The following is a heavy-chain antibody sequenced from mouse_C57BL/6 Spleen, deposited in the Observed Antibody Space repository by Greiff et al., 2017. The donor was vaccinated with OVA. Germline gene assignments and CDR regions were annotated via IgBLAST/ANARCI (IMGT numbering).Heavy chain of an antibody. CDR1: GYTFTDHT. D-gene: IGHD2-1*01. V-gene: IGHV1-78*01. CDR3: AREEIYYGNPYAMDY. CDR2: IYPRDGST. J-gene: IGHJ4*01. Sequence: QVQLQQPDAELVKPGASVKISCKVSGYTFTDHTIHWMKQRPEQGLEWIGYIYPRDGSTKYNEKFKGKATLTADKSSSTAYMQLNSLTSEDSAVYFCAREEIYYGNPYAMDYWGQGTSVTVSS.